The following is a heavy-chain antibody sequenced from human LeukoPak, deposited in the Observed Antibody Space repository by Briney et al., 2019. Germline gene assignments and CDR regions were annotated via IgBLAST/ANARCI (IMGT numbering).Heavy chain of an antibody. Sequence: SETLSLTCTVSGGSISSSSYYWGWIRQPPGKGLEWIGSIYYSGSTYYNPSLKSRVTISVDTSKNQFSLKLSSVTAADTAVYYCARGLIAARPSGAFDIWGQGTMVTVSS. J-gene: IGHJ3*02. CDR3: ARGLIAARPSGAFDI. V-gene: IGHV4-39*07. CDR2: IYYSGST. CDR1: GGSISSSSYY. D-gene: IGHD6-6*01.